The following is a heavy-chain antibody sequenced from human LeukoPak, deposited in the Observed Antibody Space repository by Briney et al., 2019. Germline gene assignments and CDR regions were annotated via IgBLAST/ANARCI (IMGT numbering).Heavy chain of an antibody. V-gene: IGHV3-74*01. CDR3: ARSAQLNRPVGVVVVVPDY. J-gene: IGHJ4*02. CDR2: INSDGRST. CDR1: GFTFSRYW. Sequence: PGGSLRLSCAASGFTFSRYWMHWVRQAPGKGLVWVSRINSDGRSTSYADSVKGRFTISRDNAKNTLYLQMNSLRAEDTAVYYCARSAQLNRPVGVVVVVPDYWGQGTLVTVSS. D-gene: IGHD2-15*01.